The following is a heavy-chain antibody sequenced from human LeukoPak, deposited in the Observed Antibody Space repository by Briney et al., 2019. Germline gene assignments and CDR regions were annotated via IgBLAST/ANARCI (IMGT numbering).Heavy chain of an antibody. CDR1: GYSLTSYW. Sequence: GESLKISCKGSGYSLTSYWIGWVRQMPGKGLEWMGIIYPGDSDTRYSPSFQGQVTISADKSISTAYLQWSSLKASDTAMYYCARQPYYYDSSGPIDYWGQGTLVTVSS. CDR3: ARQPYYYDSSGPIDY. V-gene: IGHV5-51*01. D-gene: IGHD3-22*01. CDR2: IYPGDSDT. J-gene: IGHJ4*02.